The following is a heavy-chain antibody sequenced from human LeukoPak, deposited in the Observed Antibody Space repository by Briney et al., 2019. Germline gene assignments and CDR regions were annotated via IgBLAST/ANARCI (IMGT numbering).Heavy chain of an antibody. Sequence: SETLSLTCTVSGGSISSDYWSWIRQPPGKGLEWIGYIYYSGSTNYNPSLKSRVTISVDTSKNQFSLKLSSVTAADTAVYYCAGHADYGDYGFDYWGQGTLVTVSS. D-gene: IGHD4-17*01. J-gene: IGHJ4*02. CDR2: IYYSGST. CDR3: AGHADYGDYGFDY. CDR1: GGSISSDY. V-gene: IGHV4-59*08.